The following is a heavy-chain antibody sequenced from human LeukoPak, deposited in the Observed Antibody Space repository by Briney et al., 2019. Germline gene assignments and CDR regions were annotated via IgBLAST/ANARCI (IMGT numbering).Heavy chain of an antibody. CDR2: ISYDGSNK. CDR3: ARGRRWLQLEPYDY. V-gene: IGHV3-30-3*01. J-gene: IGHJ4*02. CDR1: GFTFSSYA. Sequence: PGGSLRLSCAASGFTFSSYAMPWVRQAPGKGLEWVAVISYDGSNKYYADSVKGRFTISRDNSKNTLYLQMNSLRAEDTAVYYCARGRRWLQLEPYDYWGQGTLVTVSS. D-gene: IGHD5-24*01.